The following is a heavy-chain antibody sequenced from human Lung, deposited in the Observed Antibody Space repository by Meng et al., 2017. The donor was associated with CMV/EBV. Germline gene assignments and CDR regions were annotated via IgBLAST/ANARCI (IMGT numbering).Heavy chain of an antibody. D-gene: IGHD6-13*01. V-gene: IGHV3-23*01. CDR2: ISDSGGNT. CDR3: AKCRSGIAAALNY. J-gene: IGHJ4*02. Sequence: GGSLRLSXAASGFIFSNYALSWVRQAPGKGLEWVSTISDSGGNTYYADSVKGRFTISRDNSKNTLYLQMNSLRAEDTAVYYCAKCRSGIAAALNYWGQGTLVTVSS. CDR1: GFIFSNYA.